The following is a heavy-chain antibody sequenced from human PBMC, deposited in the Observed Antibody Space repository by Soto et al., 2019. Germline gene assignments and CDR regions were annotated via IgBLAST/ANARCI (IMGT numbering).Heavy chain of an antibody. CDR3: ARGRYGDY. CDR1: GYGFTTYG. D-gene: IGHD1-1*01. CDR2: ISAHNGNT. J-gene: IGHJ4*02. V-gene: IGHV1-18*01. Sequence: QVHLVQSGAEVKKPGASVKVSCKGSGYGFTTYGITWVRQAPGQGLEWMAWISAHNGNTDYAQNLQGRVTVTIDTATSTAYMELRRLRSDDTAVYYCARGRYGDYWGQGALVNVSS.